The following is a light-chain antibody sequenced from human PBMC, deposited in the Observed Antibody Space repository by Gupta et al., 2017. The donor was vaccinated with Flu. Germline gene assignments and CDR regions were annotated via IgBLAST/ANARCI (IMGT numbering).Light chain of an antibody. J-gene: IGKJ3*01. V-gene: IGKV1-39*01. Sequence: DIQMTQSPSSLSASVGDRVTITCRASQSISSYLNWYQQKPGKAPKLLIYAASSWQSGVTSRFSGSGYGKDFTLTISSRQPEDFAAYYCQQSYSNPPFTFGHGTKVDIK. CDR2: AAS. CDR3: QQSYSNPPFT. CDR1: QSISSY.